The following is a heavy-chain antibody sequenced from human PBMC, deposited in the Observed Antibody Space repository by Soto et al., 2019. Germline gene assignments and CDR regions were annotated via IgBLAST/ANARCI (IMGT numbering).Heavy chain of an antibody. CDR1: GYTFTSYG. J-gene: IGHJ5*02. CDR2: ISAYNGNT. Sequence: ASVKVSCKASGYTFTSYGISWVRHAPGQGLEWMGWISAYNGNTNYAQKLQGRVTMTTDTSTSTAYMELRSLRSDDTAVYYCARGQYQLLYNWFDPWGQGTLVTVSS. D-gene: IGHD2-2*01. V-gene: IGHV1-18*01. CDR3: ARGQYQLLYNWFDP.